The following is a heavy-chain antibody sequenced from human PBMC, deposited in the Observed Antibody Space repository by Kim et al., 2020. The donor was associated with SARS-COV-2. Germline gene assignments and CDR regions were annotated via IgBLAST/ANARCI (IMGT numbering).Heavy chain of an antibody. J-gene: IGHJ5*02. V-gene: IGHV1-69*13. CDR2: IIPIFGTA. D-gene: IGHD3-10*01. CDR1: GGTFSSYA. Sequence: SVKVSCKASGGTFSSYAISWVRQAPGQGLEWMGGIIPIFGTANYAQKFQGRVTITADESTSTAYMELSSLRSEDTAVYYCARHQYYYGSGSSQAPNWFDPWGQGTLVTVSS. CDR3: ARHQYYYGSGSSQAPNWFDP.